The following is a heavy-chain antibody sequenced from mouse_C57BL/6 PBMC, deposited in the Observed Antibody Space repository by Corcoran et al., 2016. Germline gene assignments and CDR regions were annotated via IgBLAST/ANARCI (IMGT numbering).Heavy chain of an antibody. V-gene: IGHV9-3*01. D-gene: IGHD2-3*01. CDR3: ARSLIYDGYLGY. CDR1: GYTFTTYG. Sequence: QIQLVQSGPELKKPGETVKISCKASGYTFTTYGMSWVKQAPGKGLKWMGWINTYSGVPTYDDDVKGRFAFTLETSASTAYLQINNLKNEDTATDFCARSLIYDGYLGYWGQGTTLTVSS. J-gene: IGHJ2*01. CDR2: INTYSGVP.